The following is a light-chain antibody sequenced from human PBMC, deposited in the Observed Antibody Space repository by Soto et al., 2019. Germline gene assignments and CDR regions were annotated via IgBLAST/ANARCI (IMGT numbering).Light chain of an antibody. V-gene: IGKV1-5*01. J-gene: IGKJ1*01. CDR2: DAS. CDR1: QSLNRS. Sequence: DIQMTQSPSTLSASVGDRVTITCRASQSLNRSLAWYQQKPGKAPKLLIYDASSLHSGVPSRFSGGGSGTDFALTISSLQSDDFAVYYCQQYITWLWTFGQGTKVDIK. CDR3: QQYITWLWT.